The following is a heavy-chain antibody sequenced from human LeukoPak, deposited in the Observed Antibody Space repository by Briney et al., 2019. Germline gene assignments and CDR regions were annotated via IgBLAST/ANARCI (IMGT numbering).Heavy chain of an antibody. Sequence: GGSLRLSCAASGFTFSTFAMIWVRQPPGKGLEWVSSIFPSGGEIHYADSVRGRFTISRDNSKSTLSLQMNSLRAEDTAIYYCATYRQVLLPFESWGKGTLVTVSS. CDR3: ATYRQVLLPFES. J-gene: IGHJ4*02. CDR1: GFTFSTFA. V-gene: IGHV3-23*01. CDR2: IFPSGGEI. D-gene: IGHD2-8*02.